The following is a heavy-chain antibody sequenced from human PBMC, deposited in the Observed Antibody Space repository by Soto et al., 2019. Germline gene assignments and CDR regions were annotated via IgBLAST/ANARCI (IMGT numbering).Heavy chain of an antibody. Sequence: PGESLKISCKGSGYSFAGYWISWVRQKPGKGLEWMGRIDPSDSQTYYSPSFPGHVTISATKPITTVFLQWSSLRASHTAMYYCGRQIYDSDTGPNFQYYFDSWGQGTPVTVSS. J-gene: IGHJ4*02. CDR1: GYSFAGYW. V-gene: IGHV5-10-1*01. CDR3: GRQIYDSDTGPNFQYYFDS. D-gene: IGHD3-22*01. CDR2: IDPSDSQT.